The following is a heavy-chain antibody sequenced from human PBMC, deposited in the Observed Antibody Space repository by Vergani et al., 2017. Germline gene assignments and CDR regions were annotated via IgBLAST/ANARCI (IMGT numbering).Heavy chain of an antibody. CDR2: IYYSGST. D-gene: IGHD3-3*01. Sequence: QLQLQESGPGLVKPSETLSLTCTVSGGSISSSSYYWGWIRQPPGKGLEWIGSIYYSGSTYYNPSLKSRVTISVATSKNQFSLKLSSVTAADTAVYYCAISEVTIFGVVITPNWFDPWGQGTLVTVSS. V-gene: IGHV4-39*01. CDR3: AISEVTIFGVVITPNWFDP. J-gene: IGHJ5*02. CDR1: GGSISSSSYY.